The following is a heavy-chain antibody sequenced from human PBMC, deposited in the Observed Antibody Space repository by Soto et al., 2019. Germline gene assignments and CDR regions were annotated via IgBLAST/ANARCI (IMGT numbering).Heavy chain of an antibody. CDR1: GFSLSTSGVG. CDR3: AHKGYGDYPSDY. J-gene: IGHJ4*02. D-gene: IGHD4-17*01. V-gene: IGHV2-5*02. CDR2: IYWDDNK. Sequence: QITLKESGPTLVKPTQTLTLTCTFSGFSLSTSGVGVGWIRQPPGKALEWLAVIYWDDNKHYSPSLKSRLTXXTXPSKNQVVLTMTNMDPVDTATYYCAHKGYGDYPSDYWGQGTLVTVSS.